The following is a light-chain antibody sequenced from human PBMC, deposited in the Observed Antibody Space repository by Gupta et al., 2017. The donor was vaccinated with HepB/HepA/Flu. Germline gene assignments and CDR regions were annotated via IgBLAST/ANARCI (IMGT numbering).Light chain of an antibody. Sequence: SSALTQDPAVSVALGQTVRITCQGDSLRSYYASWYQQKPGQAPVLVIYGKNNRPSGIPDRFSGSGSGNTASLTITGAQAEDEADYYCNSRDSSGNHVVFGGGTKLTVL. CDR1: SLRSYY. V-gene: IGLV3-19*01. CDR2: GKN. J-gene: IGLJ2*01. CDR3: NSRDSSGNHVV.